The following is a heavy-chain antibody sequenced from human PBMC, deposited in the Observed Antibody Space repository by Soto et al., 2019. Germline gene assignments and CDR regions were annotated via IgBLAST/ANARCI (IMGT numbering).Heavy chain of an antibody. J-gene: IGHJ6*02. D-gene: IGHD3-3*01. Sequence: QVQLVQSGAEVKKPGAPVKVSCKASGYTFTSYGISWVRQAPGQGLEWMGWISAYNGNTNYAQKLQGRVTMTTDTSTSTAYMELRSLRSDDTAVYYCARAGDYDFWSGFYGMDVWGQGTTVTVSS. CDR3: ARAGDYDFWSGFYGMDV. CDR2: ISAYNGNT. CDR1: GYTFTSYG. V-gene: IGHV1-18*01.